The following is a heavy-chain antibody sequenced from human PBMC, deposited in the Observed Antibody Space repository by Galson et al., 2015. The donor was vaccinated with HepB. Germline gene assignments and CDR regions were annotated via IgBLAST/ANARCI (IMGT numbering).Heavy chain of an antibody. J-gene: IGHJ4*02. CDR2: TYYRSKWYN. D-gene: IGHD7-27*01. Sequence: CAISGDSVSSNSAAWNWIRQSPSRGLEWLGRTYYRSKWYNDYAVSVKSRITINPDTSKNQFSLQPNSVTPEDTAVYYCARDQSSSTGDAFDYWGQGTLVTVSS. V-gene: IGHV6-1*01. CDR1: GDSVSSNSAA. CDR3: ARDQSSSTGDAFDY.